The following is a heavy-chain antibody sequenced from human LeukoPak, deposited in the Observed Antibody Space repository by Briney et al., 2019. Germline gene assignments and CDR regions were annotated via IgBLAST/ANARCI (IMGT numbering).Heavy chain of an antibody. CDR2: IKQDGSEK. V-gene: IGHV3-7*01. J-gene: IGHJ4*02. Sequence: PGGSLRLSCAASGFTFSSYWMSWVRQAPGKGLEWVANIKQDGSEKYYVDSVKGRFTISRDNAKNSLYLQMNSLRAEDTAVYYCARAGDSSGYYLYYFDYWGQGTLVTVSS. D-gene: IGHD3-22*01. CDR1: GFTFSSYW. CDR3: ARAGDSSGYYLYYFDY.